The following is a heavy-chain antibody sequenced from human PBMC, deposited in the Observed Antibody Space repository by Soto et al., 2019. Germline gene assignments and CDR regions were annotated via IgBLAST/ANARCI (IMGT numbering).Heavy chain of an antibody. Sequence: GESLKISCQASGYSFTAYWITWVRQMPGKGLEWMATIDPSDSYVDYSPSFRGHVTFSVDRSITTVYLQWNSLKASDSAMYFRTRRASSSFYHFDFWGQGARVTVSS. CDR2: IDPSDSYV. J-gene: IGHJ4*02. D-gene: IGHD2-2*01. CDR3: TRRASSSFYHFDF. V-gene: IGHV5-10-1*01. CDR1: GYSFTAYW.